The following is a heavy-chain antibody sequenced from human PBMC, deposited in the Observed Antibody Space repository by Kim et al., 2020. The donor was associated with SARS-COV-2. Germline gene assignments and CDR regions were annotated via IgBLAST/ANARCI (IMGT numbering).Heavy chain of an antibody. J-gene: IGHJ6*02. D-gene: IGHD3-3*01. CDR1: GGSISSYY. Sequence: SETLSLTCTVSGGSISSYYWSWIRQPPGKGLEWIGYIYYSGSTNYNPSLKSRVTISVDTSKNQFSLKLSSVTAADTAVYYCARAGDYYDFWSGYPTPLYYYYGMDVWGQGTTVTVSS. CDR3: ARAGDYYDFWSGYPTPLYYYYGMDV. CDR2: IYYSGST. V-gene: IGHV4-59*13.